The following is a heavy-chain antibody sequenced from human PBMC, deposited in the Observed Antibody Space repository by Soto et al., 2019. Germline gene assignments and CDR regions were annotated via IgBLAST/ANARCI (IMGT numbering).Heavy chain of an antibody. CDR3: AREGRGKKAGYNGLVSLGY. D-gene: IGHD2-2*02. CDR2: IIPIFNTT. V-gene: IGHV1-69*06. J-gene: IGHJ4*02. CDR1: GSRFSNYV. Sequence: QVQLVQSGAEVKTPGSSLKVSCTVSGSRFSNYVISWVRQAPGHGLEWLGRIIPIFNTTQYAQKFQDRVTITADKSTNTASLELSSLTSDDTAVYYCAREGRGKKAGYNGLVSLGYWGQGTLVTVSS.